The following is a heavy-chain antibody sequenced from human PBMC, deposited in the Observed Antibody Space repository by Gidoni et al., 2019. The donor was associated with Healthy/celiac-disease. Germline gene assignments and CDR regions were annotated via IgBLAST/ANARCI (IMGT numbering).Heavy chain of an antibody. J-gene: IGHJ4*02. D-gene: IGHD3-22*01. V-gene: IGHV4-39*01. Sequence: QLQLQESGPGLVKPSETLSLTCTVSGGSISSSSYYLGWIRQPPGKGLEWIGSIYYSGSTYYNPSLKSRVTISVDTSKNQFSLKLSSVTAADTAVYYCERRGQGYYDSSGYYYVGYFDYWGQGTLVTVSS. CDR3: ERRGQGYYDSSGYYYVGYFDY. CDR1: GGSISSSSYY. CDR2: IYYSGST.